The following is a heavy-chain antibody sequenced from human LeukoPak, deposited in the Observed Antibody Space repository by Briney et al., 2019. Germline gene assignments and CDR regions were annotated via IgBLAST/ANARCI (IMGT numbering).Heavy chain of an antibody. D-gene: IGHD3-3*01. CDR2: IYPGDSDT. CDR3: ARQNDFRLDY. Sequence: GESLKISCKGTGYTFSSYWIGWVRQMPGKGLEWMGIIYPGDSDTRYSPSLQGQVTISVDTSIGTAYLQWSSLKASDTAIYYCARQNDFRLDYWGQGTLVTVSS. J-gene: IGHJ4*02. V-gene: IGHV5-51*01. CDR1: GYTFSSYW.